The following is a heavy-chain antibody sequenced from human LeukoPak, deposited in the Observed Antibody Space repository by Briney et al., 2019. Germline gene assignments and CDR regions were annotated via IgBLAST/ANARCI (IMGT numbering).Heavy chain of an antibody. CDR2: ISAYNGNT. D-gene: IGHD2-2*02. CDR1: GGTFSSYA. CDR3: ARVRRVWNIVVVPAAIRFDY. Sequence: ASVKVSCKASGGTFSSYAISWVRQAPGQGLEWMGWISAYNGNTNYAQKLQGRVTMTTDTSTSTAYMELRSLRSDDTAVYYCARVRRVWNIVVVPAAIRFDYWGQGTLVTVSS. J-gene: IGHJ4*02. V-gene: IGHV1-18*01.